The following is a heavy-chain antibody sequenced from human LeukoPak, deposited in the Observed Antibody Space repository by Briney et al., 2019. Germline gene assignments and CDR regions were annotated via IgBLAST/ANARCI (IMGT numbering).Heavy chain of an antibody. Sequence: PSETLSLTCTVSGGSISSSSYYWGWIRQLPGKGLEWIGSIYYSGSTYYNPSLKSRVTISVDTSKNQFSLKLSSVTAADTAVYYCARQGSGSSPPYFDYWGQGTLVTVSS. V-gene: IGHV4-39*01. CDR3: ARQGSGSSPPYFDY. D-gene: IGHD6-13*01. CDR1: GGSISSSSYY. J-gene: IGHJ4*02. CDR2: IYYSGST.